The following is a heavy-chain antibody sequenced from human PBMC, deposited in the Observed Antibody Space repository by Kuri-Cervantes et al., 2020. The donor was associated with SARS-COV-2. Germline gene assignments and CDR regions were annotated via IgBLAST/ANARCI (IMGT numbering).Heavy chain of an antibody. CDR1: GYTFTGYY. CDR3: ARDRGYDILTGYYSFDY. CDR2: INPNSGGT. V-gene: IGHV1-2*02. J-gene: IGHJ4*02. Sequence: ASVKVSCKASGYTFTGYYMHWVRQAPGQGLERMGWINPNSGGTNYAQKFQGRVTMTRDTSISTAYMEPSRLRSDDTAVYYCARDRGYDILTGYYSFDYWGQGTLVTVSS. D-gene: IGHD3-9*01.